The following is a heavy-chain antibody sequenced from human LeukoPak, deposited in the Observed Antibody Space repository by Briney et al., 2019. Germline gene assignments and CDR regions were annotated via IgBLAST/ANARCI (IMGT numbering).Heavy chain of an antibody. CDR1: GFTFSSYS. D-gene: IGHD6-19*01. V-gene: IGHV3-21*01. Sequence: GGSLRLSCAASGFTFSSYSMNWVRQAPGKGLEWVSSISSSSSYIYYADSVKGRFTISRDNAKNSLYLQMNSLRAEDTAVYYCARDQAQSSGYYYMDVWGKGTTVTVSS. J-gene: IGHJ6*03. CDR3: ARDQAQSSGYYYMDV. CDR2: ISSSSSYI.